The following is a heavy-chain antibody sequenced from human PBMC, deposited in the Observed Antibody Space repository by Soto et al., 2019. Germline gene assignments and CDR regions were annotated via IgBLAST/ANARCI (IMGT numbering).Heavy chain of an antibody. V-gene: IGHV4-59*08. J-gene: IGHJ4*02. CDR3: ARTSSGYYFDY. Sequence: SETLSLTCTVSGGSISSYYWSWIRQPPGKGLEWIGYIYYSGSTNYNPSLKSRVTISVDTSKNQFSLKLSSVTAADTAVYYCARTSSGYYFDYWGQGTLVTVSS. CDR2: IYYSGST. D-gene: IGHD6-19*01. CDR1: GGSISSYY.